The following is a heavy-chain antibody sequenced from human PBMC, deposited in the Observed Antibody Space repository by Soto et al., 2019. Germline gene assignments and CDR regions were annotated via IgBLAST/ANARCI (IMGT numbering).Heavy chain of an antibody. CDR3: ARGIFGSGTANDY. Sequence: EVQLVESGGGLVQPGGSLRLSCVASGFTFSGSWMHWVRQAPGKGLVWVSRINGDGSGTSYADFVKGRFTISRDDAKKTLFLQMSGLRAEDTAVYYCARGIFGSGTANDYWGQGTLVTVSS. J-gene: IGHJ4*02. CDR1: GFTFSGSW. D-gene: IGHD3-10*01. V-gene: IGHV3-74*01. CDR2: INGDGSGT.